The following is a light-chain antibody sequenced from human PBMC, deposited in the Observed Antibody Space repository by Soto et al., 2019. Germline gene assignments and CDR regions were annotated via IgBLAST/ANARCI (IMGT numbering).Light chain of an antibody. CDR1: QSISSW. V-gene: IGKV1-5*01. Sequence: DIQMTQSPSTLSASVGDRVTITCRASQSISSWLAWYQQKLGRAPRLLIYDASSLESGVPSRFSGSGYGTEFTLTVSSLQPDDFATYYCQQYNDSFRYTFGQGTKLEIK. J-gene: IGKJ2*01. CDR2: DAS. CDR3: QQYNDSFRYT.